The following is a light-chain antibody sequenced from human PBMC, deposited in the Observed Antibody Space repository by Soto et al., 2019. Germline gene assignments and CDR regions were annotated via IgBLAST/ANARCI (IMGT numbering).Light chain of an antibody. J-gene: IGLJ3*02. CDR3: ARWDGSLNGVV. V-gene: IGLV1-44*01. CDR1: SSNLGSNT. Sequence: QSVLTQPPSASGAPGQRGAISWSGSSSNLGSNTVNWYQQPPGTAPQLLIYSDNQRPSGVPDRFSGSKSDTSASLAISGLQSEDEAEYYCARWDGSLNGVVFGGGTKRTVL. CDR2: SDN.